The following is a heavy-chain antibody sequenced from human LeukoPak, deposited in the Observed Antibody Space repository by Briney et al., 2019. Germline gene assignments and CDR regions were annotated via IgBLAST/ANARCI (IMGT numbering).Heavy chain of an antibody. CDR1: GFSFTMYG. CDR3: AKDQIGWAPGYVSGPLDQ. V-gene: IGHV3-30*18. CDR2: ISTDGNNE. Sequence: GGSLRLSCAASGFSFTMYGIHWVREAPGKGLEWVAVISTDGNNEYYANSVKGRFTISRDNSKNTVYLQMTSLRTEDTAVYYCAKDQIGWAPGYVSGPLDQWGQGTLVTVSS. D-gene: IGHD6-19*01. J-gene: IGHJ4*02.